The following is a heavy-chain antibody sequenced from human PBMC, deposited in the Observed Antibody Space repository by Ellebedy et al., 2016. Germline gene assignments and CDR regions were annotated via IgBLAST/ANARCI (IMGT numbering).Heavy chain of an antibody. J-gene: IGHJ4*02. Sequence: GESLKISCVASGFIFSDYDMRWVRQVSGKGLEWVSAIGTTGDAYSPDSLKDRFTISRDNAKNSLFLQMNSLRAGDTAVYYCARGSSGWYSEFDSWGQGTLVTVSS. CDR3: ARGSSGWYSEFDS. CDR2: IGTTGDA. CDR1: GFIFSDYD. V-gene: IGHV3-13*01. D-gene: IGHD6-19*01.